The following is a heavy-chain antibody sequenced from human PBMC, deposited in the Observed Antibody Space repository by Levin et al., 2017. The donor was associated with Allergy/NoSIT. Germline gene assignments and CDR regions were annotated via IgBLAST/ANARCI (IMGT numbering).Heavy chain of an antibody. CDR2: ISHDATVT. CDR1: GFSFSDYV. J-gene: IGHJ4*02. D-gene: IGHD4-11*01. V-gene: IGHV3-74*01. Sequence: GGSLRLSCAASGFSFSDYVMHWVRQSQGKGLLWVARISHDATVTNYADSVKGRFAISRDNVKDTVSLQMNSLTADDTAVYYCVRDFDYKCDYWGQGTLVSVSS. CDR3: VRDFDYKCDY.